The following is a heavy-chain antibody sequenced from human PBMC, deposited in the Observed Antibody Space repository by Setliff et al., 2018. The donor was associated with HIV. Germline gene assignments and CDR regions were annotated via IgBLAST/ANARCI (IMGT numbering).Heavy chain of an antibody. Sequence: ASVKVSCKASGYTFTGYYVHWVRQAPGQGLQWMGWINPRSGVTKYAQNFQGRFIMTTDTTINTAYMQLERLTSDDTALYYCARDSGTNDHFLSPYYGALDFWGLGTLVTVSS. D-gene: IGHD3-3*02. CDR3: ARDSGTNDHFLSPYYGALDF. V-gene: IGHV1-2*02. CDR1: GYTFTGYY. J-gene: IGHJ4*02. CDR2: INPRSGVT.